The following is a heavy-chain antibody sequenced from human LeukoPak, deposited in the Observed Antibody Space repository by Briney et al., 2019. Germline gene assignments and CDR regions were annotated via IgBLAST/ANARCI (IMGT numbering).Heavy chain of an antibody. CDR3: ARDDCSSTSCLLIDY. D-gene: IGHD2-2*01. J-gene: IGHJ4*02. Sequence: PGGSLRLSCAASGFTFSSYSMNWVRQAPGKGLEWVSSISSSSSYIYYADSVKGRFTISRDNAKNSLYLQMNSLRAEDTAVYYCARDDCSSTSCLLIDYWGQGTLVIVSS. CDR2: ISSSSSYI. V-gene: IGHV3-21*01. CDR1: GFTFSSYS.